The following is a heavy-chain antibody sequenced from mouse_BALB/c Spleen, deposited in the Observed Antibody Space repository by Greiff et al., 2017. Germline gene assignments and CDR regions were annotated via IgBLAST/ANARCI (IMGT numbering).Heavy chain of an antibody. CDR3: ARGRDGAMDY. CDR2: ISSGGST. V-gene: IGHV5-6-5*01. J-gene: IGHJ4*01. Sequence: DVKLVESGGGLVKPGGSLKLSCAASGFTFSSYAMSWVRQTPEKRLEWVASISSGGSTYYPDSVKGRFTISRDNARNILYLQMSSLRSEDTAMYYCARGRDGAMDYWGQGTSVTVSS. CDR1: GFTFSSYA.